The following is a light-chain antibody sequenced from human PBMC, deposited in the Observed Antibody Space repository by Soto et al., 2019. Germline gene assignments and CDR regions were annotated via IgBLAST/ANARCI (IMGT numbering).Light chain of an antibody. V-gene: IGKV1-9*01. CDR1: QGISSL. J-gene: IGKJ5*01. CDR2: AAS. Sequence: DIQLTQSPSFLSASVGDRVTITCRASQGISSLLAWYQQKPGTAPKVLIYAASSLQSGVPSRFSGSGSGTEFTLTISSLQPEDFATDYCQQLHSYPITFGQGTRLEIK. CDR3: QQLHSYPIT.